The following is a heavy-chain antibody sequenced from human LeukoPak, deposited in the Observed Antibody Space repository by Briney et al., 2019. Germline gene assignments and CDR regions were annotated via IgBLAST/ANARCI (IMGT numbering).Heavy chain of an antibody. CDR1: GYTFTSYG. CDR3: ARPYYDSSAPPYDY. V-gene: IGHV1-18*01. D-gene: IGHD3-22*01. CDR2: ISAYNGNT. J-gene: IGHJ4*02. Sequence: ASVKVSCKASGYTFTSYGISWVRQAPGQGLEWMGWISAYNGNTNYAQKLQGRVTMATDTSTSTAYMELRSLRSDDTAVYYCARPYYDSSAPPYDYWGQGTLVTVSS.